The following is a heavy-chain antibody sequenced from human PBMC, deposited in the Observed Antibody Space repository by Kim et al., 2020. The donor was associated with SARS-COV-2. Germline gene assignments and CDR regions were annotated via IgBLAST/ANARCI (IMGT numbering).Heavy chain of an antibody. D-gene: IGHD3-16*01. Sequence: GGSLRLSCAASGFTFSSYSMNWVRQAPGKGLEWVSSISSSSSYIYYADSVKGRFTVSRDNAKNSLYLQMNSLRAEDTAVYYCARRAYYDYIWGSYLVDYFDHWGQGTLVTVSA. V-gene: IGHV3-21*01. J-gene: IGHJ4*02. CDR3: ARRAYYDYIWGSYLVDYFDH. CDR1: GFTFSSYS. CDR2: ISSSSSYI.